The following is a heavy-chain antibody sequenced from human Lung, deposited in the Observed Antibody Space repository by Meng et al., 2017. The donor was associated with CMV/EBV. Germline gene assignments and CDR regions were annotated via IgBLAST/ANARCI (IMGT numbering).Heavy chain of an antibody. D-gene: IGHD3-10*01. CDR2: INPHSGDT. Sequence: ASVKVSCKASGYTFTGYNIHWVRQAPGQGLEWMGWINPHSGDTKYAQKFQGRVTLTTDTSINTAYMEVSRLKSDDTAVFFCARLFQTSLGTNYYYGMDVWGLGTTVTVSS. J-gene: IGHJ6*02. V-gene: IGHV1-2*02. CDR3: ARLFQTSLGTNYYYGMDV. CDR1: GYTFTGYN.